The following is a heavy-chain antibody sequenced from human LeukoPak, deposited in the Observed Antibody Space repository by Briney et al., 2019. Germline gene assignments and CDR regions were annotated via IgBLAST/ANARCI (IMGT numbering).Heavy chain of an antibody. CDR3: AKAEGYDILTGLDY. V-gene: IGHV3-23*01. CDR1: GFTFSSYA. D-gene: IGHD3-9*01. Sequence: GGSLRLSCATSGFTFSSYAMSWVRQAPWKGLEWVSGIGASGGSTYYADSVKGRFTISRDNSKNTLYLQTNSLRTEDTAVYYCAKAEGYDILTGLDYWGQGTLVTVSS. CDR2: IGASGGST. J-gene: IGHJ4*02.